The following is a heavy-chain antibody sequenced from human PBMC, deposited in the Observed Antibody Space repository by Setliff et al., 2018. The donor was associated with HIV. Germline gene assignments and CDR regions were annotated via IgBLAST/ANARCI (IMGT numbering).Heavy chain of an antibody. Sequence: SETLSLTCTVSGGSISSSSYYWGWIRQPPGKGLEWIGHISYSGSTYYNPSLKSRITISVDTSKNQLSLKLSSVTAADTAVYYCARDRYAGEIDYWGQGTLVTVSS. CDR2: ISYSGST. V-gene: IGHV4-39*07. J-gene: IGHJ4*02. CDR1: GGSISSSSYY. D-gene: IGHD3-10*01. CDR3: ARDRYAGEIDY.